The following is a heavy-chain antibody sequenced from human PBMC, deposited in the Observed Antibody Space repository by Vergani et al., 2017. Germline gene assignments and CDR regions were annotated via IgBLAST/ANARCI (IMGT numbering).Heavy chain of an antibody. D-gene: IGHD6-19*01. CDR1: GYTFTGYY. CDR3: ARQVAVAGKWWGPYYYYGMDV. J-gene: IGHJ6*02. V-gene: IGHV1-2*02. Sequence: QVQLVQSGAEVKKPGASVKVSCKASGYTFTGYYMHWVRQAPGQGLEWMGWINPNSGGTNYAQKFQGRVTMTRDTSISTAYMELSRLKASDTAMYYCARQVAVAGKWWGPYYYYGMDVWGQGTTVTVSS. CDR2: INPNSGGT.